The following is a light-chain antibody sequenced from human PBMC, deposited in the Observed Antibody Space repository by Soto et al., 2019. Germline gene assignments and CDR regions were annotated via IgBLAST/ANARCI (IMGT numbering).Light chain of an antibody. V-gene: IGKV3-20*01. CDR2: GAS. CDR1: QSVGDNL. Sequence: EIALTQSPGTLSLSPGERATLSCTASQSVGDNLLAWYHQSPGQAPRLLIYGASSRATGIPDRFSGSGSGTDFTLTIDRLEPEDFALYFCHHYGSAPWTFGQGTEVEIK. CDR3: HHYGSAPWT. J-gene: IGKJ1*01.